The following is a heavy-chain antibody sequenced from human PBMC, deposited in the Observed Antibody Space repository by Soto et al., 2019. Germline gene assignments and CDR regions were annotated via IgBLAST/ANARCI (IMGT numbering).Heavy chain of an antibody. J-gene: IGHJ5*02. D-gene: IGHD4-17*01. CDR1: GFPFSAYG. V-gene: IGHV3-23*01. CDR2: ISGNSDTS. CDR3: AKDQRPRHPHGEGYES. Sequence: EVQLLESGGHLVQPGGSLRLSWEGTGFPFSAYGMSWVRQAPGKGLEWVSSISGNSDTSYYADSVKARFTISRVNSENTLDLHMNTLRPDDTVFFYCAKDQRPRHPHGEGYESWGQGTLVTVSS.